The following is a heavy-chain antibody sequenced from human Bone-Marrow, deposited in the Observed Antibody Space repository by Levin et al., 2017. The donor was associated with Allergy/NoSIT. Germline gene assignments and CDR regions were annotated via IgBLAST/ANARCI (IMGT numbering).Heavy chain of an antibody. V-gene: IGHV3-20*04. CDR1: GFKFDDYG. J-gene: IGHJ4*02. Sequence: PGGSLRLSCAVSGFKFDDYGMSWVRQPPGKGLEWVAGISWNGGATPYGDSAKGRFTISRDNAKDALYLQMDSLRAEDTAFYYCARAALDYDSTPYYFDYWGQGILVIVSS. CDR3: ARAALDYDSTPYYFDY. CDR2: ISWNGGAT. D-gene: IGHD3-22*01.